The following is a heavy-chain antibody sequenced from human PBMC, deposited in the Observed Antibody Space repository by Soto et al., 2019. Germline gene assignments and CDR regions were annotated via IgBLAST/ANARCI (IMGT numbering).Heavy chain of an antibody. CDR2: IYYSGST. CDR3: ARGGVVTAEFDY. Sequence: QVQLQESGPGLVKPSQTLSLTCTVSGGSISSGDYYWSWIRQPPGKGLEWIGYIYYSGSTYYNPSLKRRVTISVDTSKRQFSLKLSSVTAADTAVYYCARGGVVTAEFDYWGQGTLVTVSS. CDR1: GGSISSGDYY. D-gene: IGHD2-21*02. J-gene: IGHJ4*02. V-gene: IGHV4-30-4*01.